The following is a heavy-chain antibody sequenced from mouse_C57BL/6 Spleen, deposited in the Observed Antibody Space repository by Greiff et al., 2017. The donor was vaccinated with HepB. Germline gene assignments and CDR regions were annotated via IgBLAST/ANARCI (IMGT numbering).Heavy chain of an antibody. Sequence: VQLQQSGPELVKPGASVKISCKASGYAFSSSWMNWVKQRPGKGLEWIGRIYPGDGDTNYNGKFKGKATLTADKSSSTAYMQLSSLTSEDSAVYFCARSDGDNWYFDVWGTGTTVTVSS. CDR3: ARSDGDNWYFDV. D-gene: IGHD2-13*01. CDR1: GYAFSSSW. V-gene: IGHV1-82*01. J-gene: IGHJ1*03. CDR2: IYPGDGDT.